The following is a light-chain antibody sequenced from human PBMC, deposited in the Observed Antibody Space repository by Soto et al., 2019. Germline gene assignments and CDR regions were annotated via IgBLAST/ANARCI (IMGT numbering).Light chain of an antibody. V-gene: IGKV2-24*01. J-gene: IGKJ2*01. Sequence: DFVMTQTPLSSPVTLGQPASISCRSSQSLVHRDANTYLTWLQERPGQPPRPLIYQISNRFSGVTDRFSGSGAGTDFTLKISRVEAEDVGVYYCMQLTQFPYTFGQGTKLEIK. CDR1: QSLVHRDANTY. CDR3: MQLTQFPYT. CDR2: QIS.